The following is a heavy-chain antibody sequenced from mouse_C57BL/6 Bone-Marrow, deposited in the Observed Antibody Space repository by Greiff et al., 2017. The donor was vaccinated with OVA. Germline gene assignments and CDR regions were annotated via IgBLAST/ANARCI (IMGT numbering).Heavy chain of an antibody. D-gene: IGHD1-1*01. CDR2: IDPSDSYT. Sequence: QVQLQQPGAELVMPGASVKLSCKASGYTFTSYWMHWVKQRPGQGLEWIGEIDPSDSYTNYNQKFKGKSTLTVDKSSSTAYMQLSSLTSEYSAVYYCARSDYYGNWYFDVWGTGTTVTVSS. J-gene: IGHJ1*03. V-gene: IGHV1-69*01. CDR3: ARSDYYGNWYFDV. CDR1: GYTFTSYW.